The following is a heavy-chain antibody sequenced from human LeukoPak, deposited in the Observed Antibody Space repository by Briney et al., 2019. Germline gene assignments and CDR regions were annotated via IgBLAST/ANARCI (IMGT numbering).Heavy chain of an antibody. CDR2: INTDGSNT. Sequence: GGSLRLSCVASGFTFSNYWMHWVRQAPGKGLAWVSRINTDGSNTEYADSVKGRFTISRDNAWNSLYLQMNSLRAEDTAVYYCARKENILTGYYDHWGQGTLVTVSS. CDR1: GFTFSNYW. J-gene: IGHJ5*02. CDR3: ARKENILTGYYDH. V-gene: IGHV3-74*03. D-gene: IGHD3-9*01.